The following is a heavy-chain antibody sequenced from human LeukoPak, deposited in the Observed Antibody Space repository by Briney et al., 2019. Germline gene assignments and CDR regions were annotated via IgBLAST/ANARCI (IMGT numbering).Heavy chain of an antibody. CDR3: AREFEGQEAGAYGSGSYDVFDI. CDR1: GFTFSSYW. J-gene: IGHJ3*02. D-gene: IGHD3-10*01. V-gene: IGHV3-74*01. CDR2: INSDGRST. Sequence: PGGSLRLSCAASGFTFSSYWMHWVRQAPGKGLVRVSRINSDGRSTSYADSVKGRFTISRDNAKNTLYLRMNSLRAEDTAVYYCAREFEGQEAGAYGSGSYDVFDIWGQGTMVTVSS.